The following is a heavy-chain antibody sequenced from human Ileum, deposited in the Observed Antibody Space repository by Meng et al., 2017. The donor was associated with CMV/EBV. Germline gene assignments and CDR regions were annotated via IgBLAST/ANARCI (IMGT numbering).Heavy chain of an antibody. CDR2: MKQDGSEK. CDR3: ARDRTHPNAYYYYGMDV. Sequence: GESLKISCAASGFTFSNYWMTWVRQAPGKGLEWVANMKQDGSEKYCVDSVKGRFSISRDNARSSLYLQMNSLRVEDTAVYYCARDRTHPNAYYYYGMDVWGQGTTVTVSS. J-gene: IGHJ6*02. V-gene: IGHV3-7*01. CDR1: GFTFSNYW.